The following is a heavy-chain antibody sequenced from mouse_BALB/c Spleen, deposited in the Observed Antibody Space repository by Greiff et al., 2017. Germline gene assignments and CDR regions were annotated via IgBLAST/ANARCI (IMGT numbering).Heavy chain of an antibody. CDR3: ARDDDYGYAMDY. CDR1: GFTFSSYG. CDR2: INSNGGST. V-gene: IGHV5-6-3*01. Sequence: DVQLQESGGGLVQPGGSLKLSCAASGFTFSSYGMSWVRQTPDKRLELVATINSNGGSTYYPDSVKGRFTISRDNAKNTLYLQMSSLKSEDTAMYYCARDDDYGYAMDYWGQGTSVTVSS. D-gene: IGHD2-4*01. J-gene: IGHJ4*01.